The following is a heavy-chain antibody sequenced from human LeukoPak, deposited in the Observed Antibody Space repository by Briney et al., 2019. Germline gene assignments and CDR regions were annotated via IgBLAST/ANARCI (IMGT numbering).Heavy chain of an antibody. Sequence: PGGSLRLSCAASGFTFSSDSMNWVSQAPGKGLEWVSSISSSSSYIYYADSVKGRFTISRDNAKNSLYLQMNSLRAEDTAVYYCAGGGAYYDILTCYYTYFDYWGQGTLVTVSS. D-gene: IGHD3-9*01. J-gene: IGHJ4*02. CDR3: AGGGAYYDILTCYYTYFDY. V-gene: IGHV3-21*01. CDR2: ISSSSSYI. CDR1: GFTFSSDS.